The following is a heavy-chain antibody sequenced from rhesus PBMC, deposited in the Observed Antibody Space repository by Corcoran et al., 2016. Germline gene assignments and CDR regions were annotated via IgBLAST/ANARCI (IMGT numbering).Heavy chain of an antibody. CDR2: ISGGGGSN. CDR3: ATAYSGSWGYYCDY. J-gene: IGHJ4*01. V-gene: IGHV4-173*01. Sequence: QLQLQESGPGLVKPSETLSLTCAVSGGSISSNSWRWIRQPPGKGLEWIGRISGGGGSNDNNPSPKSRVTISTDTSKNQFSLKLSSVTAADPAVDYCATAYSGSWGYYCDYWGQGVLVTVSS. D-gene: IGHD6-25*01. CDR1: GGSISSNS.